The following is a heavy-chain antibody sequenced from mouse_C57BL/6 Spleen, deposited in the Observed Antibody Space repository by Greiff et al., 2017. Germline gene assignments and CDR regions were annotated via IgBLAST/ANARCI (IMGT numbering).Heavy chain of an antibody. Sequence: QVQLQQPGAELVRPGASVTLSCKASGYTFTDYEMHWVKQTPVHGLEWIGAIDPETGVTAYNQKFKGKAILTADKSSSTAYMELRSLTSEDSAVYYCTFDGYYVDYAMDYWGQGTSVTVSS. CDR3: TFDGYYVDYAMDY. CDR1: GYTFTDYE. V-gene: IGHV1-15*01. J-gene: IGHJ4*01. D-gene: IGHD2-3*01. CDR2: IDPETGVT.